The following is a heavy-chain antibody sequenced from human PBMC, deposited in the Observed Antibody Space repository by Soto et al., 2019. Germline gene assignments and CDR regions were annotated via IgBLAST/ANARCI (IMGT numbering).Heavy chain of an antibody. Sequence: QVQLVESGGGVVQPGRSLRLSCAASGFTFSSYTMHWVRQAPGKGLEWVAVISYGGTNKYDADSVKGRFTISRDNSKNTRYLQMNSLRAEDTAVYYCARDKGLQMQWPTLDAFDIWGQATMLTVSS. V-gene: IGHV3-30*04. CDR2: ISYGGTNK. CDR1: GFTFSSYT. J-gene: IGHJ3*02. D-gene: IGHD6-19*01. CDR3: ARDKGLQMQWPTLDAFDI.